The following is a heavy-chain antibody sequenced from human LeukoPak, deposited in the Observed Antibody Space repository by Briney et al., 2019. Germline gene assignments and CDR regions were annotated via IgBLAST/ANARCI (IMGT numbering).Heavy chain of an antibody. CDR3: VREGKWEMTTTTGSFDY. CDR2: IKSISDGGTT. CDR1: GFSFNKAW. J-gene: IGHJ4*02. Sequence: GGSLRLSCVASGFSFNKAWMSWVRQAPGKGLEWVARIKSISDGGTTDYAAPVKGRFSISRDNAENSLYLQMNSLRAEDTAVYYCVREGKWEMTTTTGSFDYWGQGTLVTVSS. V-gene: IGHV3-15*01. D-gene: IGHD5-24*01.